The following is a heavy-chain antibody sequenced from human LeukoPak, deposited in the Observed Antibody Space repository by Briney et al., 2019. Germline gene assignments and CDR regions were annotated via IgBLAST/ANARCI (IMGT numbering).Heavy chain of an antibody. J-gene: IGHJ3*02. CDR3: ARYRLSFDAFDI. Sequence: PGGSLRLSCAASGFTFNSFAMSWVRQAPGKGLEWMSYIDTSGTLIHYGDSVRGRFTISRDIAKNSLFLQMNSLRAEDTAVYYCARYRLSFDAFDIWGQGTMVTVSS. CDR1: GFTFNSFA. V-gene: IGHV3-48*03. D-gene: IGHD1-14*01. CDR2: IDTSGTLI.